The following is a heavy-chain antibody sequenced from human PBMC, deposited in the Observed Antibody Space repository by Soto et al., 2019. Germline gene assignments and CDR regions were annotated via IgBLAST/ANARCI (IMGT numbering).Heavy chain of an antibody. D-gene: IGHD3-3*01. Sequence: QVQLVQSVSEVKKPGSSVKVSCKASGGTFSSYAISWVRQAPGQGLEWMGGIIPIFGTANYAQKFQGRVTITADESTSTAYMEMRSLRSEDTAVYSCARNDFWRGYGAYYDYYGRDVGGQVTTVTVAS. J-gene: IGHJ6*02. CDR3: ARNDFWRGYGAYYDYYGRDV. V-gene: IGHV1-69*01. CDR2: IIPIFGTA. CDR1: GGTFSSYA.